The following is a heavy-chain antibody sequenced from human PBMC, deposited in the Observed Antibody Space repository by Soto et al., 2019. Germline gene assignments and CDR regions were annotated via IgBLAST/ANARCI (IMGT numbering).Heavy chain of an antibody. CDR2: VGGSGDSA. J-gene: IGHJ4*02. D-gene: IGHD1-26*01. Sequence: PGGSLRLSCAASEFTFSIFAMNWVRQAPGKGLEWVSAVGGSGDSAYYADSVKGRFTISRDNSKNTLYLQMNSLRAEDTAVYYCAKGFGGSYNIDYWGQGTLVTVSS. V-gene: IGHV3-23*01. CDR1: EFTFSIFA. CDR3: AKGFGGSYNIDY.